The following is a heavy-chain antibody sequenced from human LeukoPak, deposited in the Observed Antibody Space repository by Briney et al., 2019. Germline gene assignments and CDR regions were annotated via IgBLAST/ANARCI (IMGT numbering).Heavy chain of an antibody. D-gene: IGHD1-14*01. CDR2: ISYDGSRK. V-gene: IGHV3-30*18. CDR1: GFTLRNYA. J-gene: IGHJ4*02. CDR3: TKDSAGLDYYFDF. Sequence: PGGSLRLSCAASGFTLRNYAMHWVRQTPGKGLEWVAVISYDGSRKFYADSVKGRFTISRDNSKNTLNLQMNSLRAEDTAVYYCTKDSAGLDYYFDFWGQGTLVTVSS.